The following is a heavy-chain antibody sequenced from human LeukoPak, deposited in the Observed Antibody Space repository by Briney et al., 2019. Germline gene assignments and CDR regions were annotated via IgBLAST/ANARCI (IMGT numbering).Heavy chain of an antibody. CDR3: ARDPGSQRVNRLARRGDY. J-gene: IGHJ4*02. CDR1: GYTFINFA. D-gene: IGHD1-14*01. V-gene: IGHV7-4-1*02. CDR2: IDTNTGIP. Sequence: ASVKVSCKASGYTFINFAMNWVRQAPGQGLEWMGWIDTNTGIPTYAQGFTGRFVFFLDTSVSTVYLQITSLQAEDAAVYYCARDPGSQRVNRLARRGDYWGQGTLVTVSS.